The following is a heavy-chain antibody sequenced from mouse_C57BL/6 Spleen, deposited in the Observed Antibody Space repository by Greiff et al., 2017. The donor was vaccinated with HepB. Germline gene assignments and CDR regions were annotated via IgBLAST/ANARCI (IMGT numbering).Heavy chain of an antibody. V-gene: IGHV1-81*01. J-gene: IGHJ1*03. CDR1: GYTFTSYG. D-gene: IGHD1-1*01. Sequence: VQLQQSGAELARPGASVKLSCKASGYTFTSYGISWVKQRTGQGLEWIGEIYPRSGNTYYNEKFKGKATLTADKSSSTAYMERRSLTSEDSAVYFCARTWDGYGSRIWYCDVWGTGTTVTVSS. CDR2: IYPRSGNT. CDR3: ARTWDGYGSRIWYCDV.